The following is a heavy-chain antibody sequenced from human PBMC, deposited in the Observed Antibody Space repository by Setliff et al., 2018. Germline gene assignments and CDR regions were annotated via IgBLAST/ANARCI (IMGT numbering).Heavy chain of an antibody. CDR3: AKGSRDDWESAY. J-gene: IGHJ4*02. CDR2: VDGSGYST. CDR1: GFTFRSYS. V-gene: IGHV3-23*01. D-gene: IGHD3-9*01. Sequence: PGGSLRLSCAASGFTFRSYSMNWVRQAPGKGLDWVSTVDGSGYSTFYADSVKGRFTISRDNSKNTLYLQMNNLRAEDTAVYYCAKGSRDDWESAYWGQGTQVTVS.